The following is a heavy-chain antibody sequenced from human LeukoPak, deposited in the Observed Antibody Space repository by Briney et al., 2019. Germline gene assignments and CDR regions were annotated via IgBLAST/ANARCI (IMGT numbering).Heavy chain of an antibody. J-gene: IGHJ6*03. V-gene: IGHV4-34*01. CDR2: INHSGST. D-gene: IGHD2-2*02. CDR1: GGSFSGYY. Sequence: SETLSLTCAVYGGSFSGYYWSWIRQPPGKGLEWIGEINHSGSTNYNPSLKSRVTISVDTSKNQFSLKLSSVTAADTAVYYCARRLVPAAIGYYYYYMDVWGKGTTVTVSS. CDR3: ARRLVPAAIGYYYYYMDV.